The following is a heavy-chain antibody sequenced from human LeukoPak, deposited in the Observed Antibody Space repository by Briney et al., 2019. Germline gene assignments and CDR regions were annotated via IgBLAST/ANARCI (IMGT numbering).Heavy chain of an antibody. J-gene: IGHJ4*02. CDR1: GYTFTGYY. D-gene: IGHD3-22*01. CDR3: AREQNYDSSGYYYDFGD. CDR2: INPNSGGT. Sequence: GASVKVSCKASGYTFTGYYMHWVRQAPGQGLEWMGWINPNSGGTNYAQKFQGRVTMTRDTSISTAYMELSRLRSDDTAVYYCAREQNYDSSGYYYDFGDWGQRTLVTVSS. V-gene: IGHV1-2*02.